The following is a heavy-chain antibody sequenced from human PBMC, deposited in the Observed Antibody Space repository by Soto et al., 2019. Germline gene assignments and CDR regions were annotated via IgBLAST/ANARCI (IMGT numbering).Heavy chain of an antibody. CDR1: GYTFTSYG. Sequence: QVPLVQSGAEVKKPGASVKVSCKASGYTFTSYGISWVRQAPGQGLEWMGWISAYNGNTNYAQKLQGRVTMTTDTSTSTADMELRSLRSDDTAVYYCARRHHNWNYDYYMDVWGKGTTVTVSS. CDR2: ISAYNGNT. CDR3: ARRHHNWNYDYYMDV. V-gene: IGHV1-18*01. J-gene: IGHJ6*03. D-gene: IGHD1-20*01.